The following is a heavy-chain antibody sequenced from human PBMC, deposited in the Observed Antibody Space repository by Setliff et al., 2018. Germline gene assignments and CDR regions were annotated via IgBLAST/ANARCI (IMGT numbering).Heavy chain of an antibody. D-gene: IGHD3-10*01. CDR2: IYTKGST. J-gene: IGHJ4*02. V-gene: IGHV4-4*08. Sequence: SETLSLTCSVTGGSMTDFFWNWIRQPPGKGLEWIGYIYTKGSTNYSPSLRSRVTMSLDRSRNQFSLQVTSLAATDTALYFCARHEFVGGYYGSVTYRHFDYWGQGILVTVSS. CDR1: GGSMTDFF. CDR3: ARHEFVGGYYGSVTYRHFDY.